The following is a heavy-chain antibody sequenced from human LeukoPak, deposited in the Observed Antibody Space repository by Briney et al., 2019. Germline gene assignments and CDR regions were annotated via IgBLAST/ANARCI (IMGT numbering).Heavy chain of an antibody. Sequence: ASVKVSCKASGYTFTSNYIHWVRQAPGQGLEWMGLINPSGGSTNYAQKFQGRVTMTRDTSTSTVYMELSSLRSDDTAVYYCARVGGGMVRGVKRYYYYYMDVWGKGTTVTISS. CDR1: GYTFTSNY. D-gene: IGHD3-10*01. CDR2: INPSGGST. V-gene: IGHV1-46*01. CDR3: ARVGGGMVRGVKRYYYYYMDV. J-gene: IGHJ6*03.